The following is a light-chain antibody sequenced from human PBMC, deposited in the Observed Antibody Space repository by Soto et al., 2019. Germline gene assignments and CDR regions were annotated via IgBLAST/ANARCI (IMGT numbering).Light chain of an antibody. V-gene: IGLV1-51*01. CDR2: DND. CDR3: ATWDRSLSVGV. J-gene: IGLJ2*01. CDR1: SSNIGNNY. Sequence: QSVLTQPPSVSAAPGQTVTISCSGSSSNIGNNYVFCYQQLPGTAPKLLIYDNDKRPSVLPDRFSGTKSGTAATLGITGLQTGDAADYYCATWDRSLSVGVFGGGTQLTVL.